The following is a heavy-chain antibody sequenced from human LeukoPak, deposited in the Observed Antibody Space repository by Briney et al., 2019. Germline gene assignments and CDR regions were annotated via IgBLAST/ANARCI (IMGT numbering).Heavy chain of an antibody. CDR2: ISYDGSNK. D-gene: IGHD3-10*01. V-gene: IGHV3-30*04. CDR3: AKDVEILLWFGELPDY. CDR1: GFTFSSYA. J-gene: IGHJ4*02. Sequence: GGSLRLSCAASGFTFSSYAMHWVRQAPGKGLEWVAVISYDGSNKYYADSVKGRFTISRDNSKNTLYLQMNSLIPEDTAVYYCAKDVEILLWFGELPDYWGQGTLVTVSS.